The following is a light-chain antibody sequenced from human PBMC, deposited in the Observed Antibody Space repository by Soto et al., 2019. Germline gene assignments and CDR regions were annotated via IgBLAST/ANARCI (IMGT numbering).Light chain of an antibody. CDR1: SSDVGGYNY. CDR2: EVS. CDR3: SSYGSTSTRYV. Sequence: QSVLTQPASVSGSPGQSITISCTGTSSDVGGYNYVSWYQQHPGKAPKLMIYEVSHRPSGVSNPFSGSKSGNTASLTSSGLHAEDEGDYFCSSYGSTSTRYVFGTGTKVTVL. J-gene: IGLJ1*01. V-gene: IGLV2-14*01.